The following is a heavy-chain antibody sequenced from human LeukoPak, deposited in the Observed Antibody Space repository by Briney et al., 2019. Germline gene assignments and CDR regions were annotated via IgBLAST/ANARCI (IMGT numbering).Heavy chain of an antibody. Sequence: GASVKVSCKASGGTFSSYAISWVRQAPGQGLEWMGGIIPIFGTANYAQKFQGRVTMTTDTSTSTVYMELRSLRSDDTAVYYCARGITGYDSGWYGRGDTFDYWGQGTLVTVSS. CDR3: ARGITGYDSGWYGRGDTFDY. CDR1: GGTFSSYA. D-gene: IGHD6-19*01. J-gene: IGHJ4*02. V-gene: IGHV1-69*05. CDR2: IIPIFGTA.